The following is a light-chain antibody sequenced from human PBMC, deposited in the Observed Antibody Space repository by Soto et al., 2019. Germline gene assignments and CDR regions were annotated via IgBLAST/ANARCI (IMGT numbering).Light chain of an antibody. Sequence: DIQLTQSPSSLSSSVGDRVTITCRASQTVISYLNWYQQKPGQAPKLLIYATTHLQSGVPSRFSGSGSGTEFTLTISSLHPEDFATYFCQQNYNTPPYTFGQGTKVDNK. CDR1: QTVISY. V-gene: IGKV1-39*01. CDR3: QQNYNTPPYT. CDR2: ATT. J-gene: IGKJ2*01.